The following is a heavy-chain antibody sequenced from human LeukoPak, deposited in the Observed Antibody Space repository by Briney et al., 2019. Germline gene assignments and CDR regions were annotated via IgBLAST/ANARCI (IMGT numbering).Heavy chain of an antibody. V-gene: IGHV4-34*01. CDR1: GGSFSGYY. CDR2: INHSGST. Sequence: SETLSLTCAVYGGSFSGYYWSWIRQPPGKGLEWIGEINHSGSTNYNPSLKSRVTISVDTSKNQFSLKLSSVTAADTAVYYCARLGRITMVRGVISLEFYYYGMDVWGQGTTVTVSS. CDR3: ARLGRITMVRGVISLEFYYYGMDV. J-gene: IGHJ6*02. D-gene: IGHD3-10*01.